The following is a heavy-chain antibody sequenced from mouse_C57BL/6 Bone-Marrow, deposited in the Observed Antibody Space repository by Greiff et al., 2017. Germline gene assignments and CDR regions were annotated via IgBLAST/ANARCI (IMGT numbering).Heavy chain of an antibody. Sequence: QVQLQQSGAELVRPGASVKLSCKASGYTFTDYYINWVKQRPGQGLEWIARIYPGSGNTYYNEKFKGKATLTAEKSSSTAYMQLSSLTSEDSAVYFSARHEFSYYFDYWGQGTTLTVSS. J-gene: IGHJ2*01. CDR1: GYTFTDYY. CDR3: ARHEFSYYFDY. V-gene: IGHV1-76*01. CDR2: IYPGSGNT.